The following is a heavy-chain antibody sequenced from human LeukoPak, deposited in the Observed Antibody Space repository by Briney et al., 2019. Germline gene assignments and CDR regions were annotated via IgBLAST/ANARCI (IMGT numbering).Heavy chain of an antibody. CDR1: GYTFTSYY. CDR3: ARDDYYDSSGSFDAFDI. V-gene: IGHV1-46*01. D-gene: IGHD3-22*01. CDR2: INPSGGST. J-gene: IGHJ3*02. Sequence: ASVKVSCKASGYTFTSYYMHWVRQAPGQGLEWMGIINPSGGSTSYAQKFQGRVTMTRDTSTSTVYMELSSLRSEDTAVYYCARDDYYDSSGSFDAFDIWGQGTMVTVSS.